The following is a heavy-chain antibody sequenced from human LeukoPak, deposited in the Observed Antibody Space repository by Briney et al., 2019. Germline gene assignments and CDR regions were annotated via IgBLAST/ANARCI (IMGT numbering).Heavy chain of an antibody. Sequence: PSETLSLTCIVSGGSFTASSYYWSWIRQPPGKGLEWIGYIFHSGSTNYNPSLKSRVTMSVDRSKNQFSLKLSSLTAADTAVYYCARGTRSSGLYYWGQGTLVTVSS. CDR3: ARGTRSSGLYY. J-gene: IGHJ4*02. CDR1: GGSFTASSYY. V-gene: IGHV4-61*01. D-gene: IGHD3-10*01. CDR2: IFHSGST.